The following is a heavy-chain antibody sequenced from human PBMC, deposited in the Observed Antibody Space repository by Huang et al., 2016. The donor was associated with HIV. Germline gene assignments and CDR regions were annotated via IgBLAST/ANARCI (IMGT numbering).Heavy chain of an antibody. J-gene: IGHJ4*02. CDR3: ARDPRIQSWLNYFDS. CDR2: INSDGSRT. Sequence: EVQLVESGGGLVQPGGSLRLACAASGFSISSYWMHWGSQAPGKGRVWVSNINSDGSRTSYADSVKGRFIISRDNAKNTLYLQMNSLRAEDTALYYCARDPRIQSWLNYFDSWGQGTLVSVSS. V-gene: IGHV3-74*01. CDR1: GFSISSYW. D-gene: IGHD3-22*01.